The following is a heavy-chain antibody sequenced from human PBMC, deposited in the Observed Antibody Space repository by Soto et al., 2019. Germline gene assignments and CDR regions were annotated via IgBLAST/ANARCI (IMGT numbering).Heavy chain of an antibody. CDR2: ISYDGSNK. CDR3: ACVWEIREYSDY. J-gene: IGHJ4*02. Sequence: QVQLVESGGGVVQPGRSLRLSCAASGFTFSYYAMHWVRQAPGKGLEWVAAISYDGSNKYYADSVKGRFTISRDNSKNTLYLQMNSLRAEDTAVYYCACVWEIREYSDYWGQGTLVTVSS. D-gene: IGHD1-26*01. CDR1: GFTFSYYA. V-gene: IGHV3-30-3*01.